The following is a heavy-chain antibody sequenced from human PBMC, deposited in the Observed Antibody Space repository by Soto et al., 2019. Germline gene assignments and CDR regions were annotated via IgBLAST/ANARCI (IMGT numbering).Heavy chain of an antibody. V-gene: IGHV1-69*13. CDR2: IIPIFRTT. D-gene: IGHD6-13*01. CDR3: AMEVAAGTSNWFDP. J-gene: IGHJ5*02. Sequence: SVKVSCKASGGTFSSYAFSWVRQAPGQGLEWMGGIIPIFRTTNYAQKFQGRVTIIADESTSTAYMELSSLRSEDTAVYYCAMEVAAGTSNWFDPWGRGTLVTVSS. CDR1: GGTFSSYA.